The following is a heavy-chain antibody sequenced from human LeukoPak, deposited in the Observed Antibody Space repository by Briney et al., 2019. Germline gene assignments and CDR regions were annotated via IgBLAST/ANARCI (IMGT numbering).Heavy chain of an antibody. CDR3: ARSGRYYYDSSGYFTWDY. D-gene: IGHD3-22*01. J-gene: IGHJ4*02. CDR2: INAGNGNT. Sequence: ASVKVSCKASGYTFTSYAMHWVRQAPGQRLEWMGWINAGNGNTKYSQKFQGRVTITRDTSASTAHMELSSLRSEDTAVYYCARSGRYYYDSSGYFTWDYWGQGTLVTVSS. V-gene: IGHV1-3*01. CDR1: GYTFTSYA.